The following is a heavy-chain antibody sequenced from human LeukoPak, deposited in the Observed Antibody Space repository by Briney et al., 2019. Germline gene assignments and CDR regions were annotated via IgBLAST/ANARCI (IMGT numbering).Heavy chain of an antibody. CDR3: ARSSGTGTFSY. V-gene: IGHV4-39*02. CDR1: GDSISRSTYY. D-gene: IGHD6-25*01. J-gene: IGHJ4*02. Sequence: SETLSLTCTVSGDSISRSTYYWAWIRQPPGKGLEWIGSVYYGRSPYFNPSLESRATISVDTSKNHFSLKISSVTAADTAVYYCARSSGTGTFSYWGQGTLVTVSS. CDR2: VYYGRSP.